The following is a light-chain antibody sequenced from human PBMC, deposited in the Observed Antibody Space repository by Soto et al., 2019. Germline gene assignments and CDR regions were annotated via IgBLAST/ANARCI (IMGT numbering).Light chain of an antibody. Sequence: QSALTQPPSASGTPGQIVAISCSVSSSNIGSNTVTWYQQLPGTAPKLLIYSTSQRSSGVPGRFSGSKSGASASLSISGLQSEDEADYYCEAWDDRLDVYVFGTGTKVTVL. CDR1: SSNIGSNT. CDR2: STS. J-gene: IGLJ1*01. CDR3: EAWDDRLDVYV. V-gene: IGLV1-44*01.